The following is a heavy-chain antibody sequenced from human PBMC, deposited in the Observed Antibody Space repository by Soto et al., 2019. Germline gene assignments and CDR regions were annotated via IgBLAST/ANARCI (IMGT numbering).Heavy chain of an antibody. Sequence: SETLSLTCTVSGGSISSSSYYWGWIRQPPGKGLEWIGSIYYSGSTYYNPSLKSRVTISVDTSKNQFSLKLSSVTAADTAVYYCARQKRLWSYDFWSGYYNFDYWGQGTLVTVSS. V-gene: IGHV4-39*01. CDR2: IYYSGST. CDR3: ARQKRLWSYDFWSGYYNFDY. J-gene: IGHJ4*02. D-gene: IGHD3-3*01. CDR1: GGSISSSSYY.